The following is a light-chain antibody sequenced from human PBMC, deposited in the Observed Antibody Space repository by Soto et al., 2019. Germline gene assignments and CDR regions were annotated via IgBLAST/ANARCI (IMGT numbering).Light chain of an antibody. V-gene: IGLV2-14*01. Sequence: QSVLTQPASVSGSPGQSITISCTGTSSDVGGYKYVSWYQQHPGKVPKLMIYEVSNRPSGVSNRFSGSKSGNTASLTISGLQAEDEADYYCCSHRGYISFYVFGTGTKVTVL. J-gene: IGLJ1*01. CDR2: EVS. CDR1: SSDVGGYKY. CDR3: CSHRGYISFYV.